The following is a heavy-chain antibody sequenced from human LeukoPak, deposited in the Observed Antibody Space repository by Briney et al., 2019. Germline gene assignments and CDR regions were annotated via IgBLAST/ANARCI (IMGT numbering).Heavy chain of an antibody. J-gene: IGHJ4*02. CDR2: IKQDGSEK. V-gene: IGHV3-7*01. CDR3: AREAY. CDR1: GFTFSNYW. Sequence: GGSLRLSCAASGFTFSNYWMSWVRQAPGKGLEWVANIKQDGSEKSYVGSVKGRFTISRDNAKNSLYLQMNSLSAEDTAVYYCAREAYWGQGTLVTVSS.